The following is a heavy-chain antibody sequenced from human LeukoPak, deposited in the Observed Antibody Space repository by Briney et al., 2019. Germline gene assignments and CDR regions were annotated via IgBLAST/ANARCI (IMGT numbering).Heavy chain of an antibody. CDR1: GGSISSYY. Sequence: SETLSLTCTVSGGSISSYYWSWIRQPPGKGLEWIGYIYYSGSTNYNPSLKSRVTISVDTSKNQFSLKLSSVTAADTAVYYCAREPQYYGSGSRRGYAFDIWGQGTMVTVSS. V-gene: IGHV4-59*01. D-gene: IGHD3-10*01. CDR3: AREPQYYGSGSRRGYAFDI. J-gene: IGHJ3*02. CDR2: IYYSGST.